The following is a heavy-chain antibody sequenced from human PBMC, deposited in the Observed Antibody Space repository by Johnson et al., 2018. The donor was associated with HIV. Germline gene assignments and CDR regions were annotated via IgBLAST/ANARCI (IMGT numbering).Heavy chain of an antibody. CDR3: AKPYYDFWSGYYEYNAFDI. Sequence: QVQLVESGGGLVQPDGSLKLSCAASGFTVSGSAMHWVRQAPGKGLEWVAVIWYDGSNKYYADSVKGRFTISRDNSKNTLNLQMNSLRDEDTAVYYCAKPYYDFWSGYYEYNAFDIWGQGTMVTVSS. CDR1: GFTVSGSA. CDR2: IWYDGSNK. D-gene: IGHD3-3*01. J-gene: IGHJ3*02. V-gene: IGHV3-33*08.